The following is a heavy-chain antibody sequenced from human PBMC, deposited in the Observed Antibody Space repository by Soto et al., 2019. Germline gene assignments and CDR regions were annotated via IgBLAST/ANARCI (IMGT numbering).Heavy chain of an antibody. Sequence: PGGSLRLSCAASGFTFSSYSMNWVRQAPGKGLEWVSSISSSSSYIYYADSVKGRFTISRDNAKNSLYLQMNSLRAEDTAVYYCATQPVGYDSYEAVRNWFDPWGQGTLVTVSS. CDR1: GFTFSSYS. D-gene: IGHD3-3*01. CDR3: ATQPVGYDSYEAVRNWFDP. CDR2: ISSSSSYI. J-gene: IGHJ5*02. V-gene: IGHV3-21*04.